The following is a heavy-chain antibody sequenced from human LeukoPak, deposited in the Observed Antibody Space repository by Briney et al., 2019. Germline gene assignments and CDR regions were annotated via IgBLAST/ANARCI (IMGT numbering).Heavy chain of an antibody. Sequence: GGSLRLSCAASGFTFDDYTMHWVRQAPGRGLEWVSGISWNSGSIGYAASVKGRFTISRDNAKNSLYLQMNTLRAEDTALYYCVKDKYYGSGSNFDYWGQGTLVTVSS. D-gene: IGHD3-10*01. CDR2: ISWNSGSI. CDR3: VKDKYYGSGSNFDY. J-gene: IGHJ4*02. CDR1: GFTFDDYT. V-gene: IGHV3-9*01.